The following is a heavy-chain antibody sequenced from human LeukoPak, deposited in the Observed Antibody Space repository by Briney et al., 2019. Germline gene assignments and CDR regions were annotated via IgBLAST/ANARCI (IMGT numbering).Heavy chain of an antibody. CDR2: IWSDGSDK. Sequence: PGGSLRLSCAASGFTFSSYSMGWVRQAPGKGLEWVAMIWSDGSDKYFADSVEGRFTISRDNSKNTLYLQMDSLRVEDTAVYYCARDKGTRSMDNWGQGTLVTVSS. CDR3: ARDKGTRSMDN. CDR1: GFTFSSYS. D-gene: IGHD1-14*01. V-gene: IGHV3-33*08. J-gene: IGHJ4*02.